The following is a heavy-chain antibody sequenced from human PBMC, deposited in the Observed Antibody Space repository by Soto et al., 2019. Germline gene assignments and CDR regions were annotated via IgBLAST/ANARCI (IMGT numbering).Heavy chain of an antibody. V-gene: IGHV3-33*01. D-gene: IGHD4-4*01. CDR2: IWYDGSNK. J-gene: IGHJ6*03. CDR1: GFTFSSYG. CDR3: ARVYSNYNHYMDV. Sequence: GGSLRLSCAASGFTFSSYGMHWVRQAPGKGLEWVAVIWYDGSNKYYADSVKGRFTISRDNSKNTLYLQMNSLRAEGTAVYYCARVYSNYNHYMDVWGKGTTVTVSS.